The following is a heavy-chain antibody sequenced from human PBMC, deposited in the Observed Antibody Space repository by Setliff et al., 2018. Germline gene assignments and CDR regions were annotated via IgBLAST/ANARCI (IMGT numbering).Heavy chain of an antibody. Sequence: SETLSLTCTAYGGTFSDYYWTWIRQPPGKGLEWIGEINHSGTTNYNPSLKSRVTISVDTSKNQFSLTMTSVTAADAAVYYCARGRNVAARLYDTWGQGSRVTAPQ. CDR2: INHSGTT. V-gene: IGHV4-34*01. D-gene: IGHD6-6*01. J-gene: IGHJ5*02. CDR1: GGTFSDYY. CDR3: ARGRNVAARLYDT.